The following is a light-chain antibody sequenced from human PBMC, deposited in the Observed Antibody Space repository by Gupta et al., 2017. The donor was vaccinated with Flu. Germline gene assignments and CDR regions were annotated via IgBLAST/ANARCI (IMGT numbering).Light chain of an antibody. J-gene: IGLJ2*01. Sequence: QSALTQPASVSGSPGQSIPISCTGTSSDVGGYNCVSWYQQHPGKAPKLMIYEVSNRPSGVSNRFSGSKSGNTASLTISGLQAEDEADYYCSSYTSTYAVVFGGGTKLTVL. V-gene: IGLV2-14*01. CDR2: EVS. CDR3: SSYTSTYAVV. CDR1: SSDVGGYNC.